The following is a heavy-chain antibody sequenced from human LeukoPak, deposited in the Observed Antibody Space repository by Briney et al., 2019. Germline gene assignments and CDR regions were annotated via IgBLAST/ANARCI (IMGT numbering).Heavy chain of an antibody. D-gene: IGHD3-22*01. Sequence: PGGSLRLSCAASGFTFSSYWMSWVRQAPGKGPEWVANIKQDGSEKYYVDSVKGRFTISRDNAKNSLYLQMNSLRAEDTAVYYCAMTEHSGYFDYWGQGTLVTVSS. CDR3: AMTEHSGYFDY. V-gene: IGHV3-7*01. CDR1: GFTFSSYW. J-gene: IGHJ4*02. CDR2: IKQDGSEK.